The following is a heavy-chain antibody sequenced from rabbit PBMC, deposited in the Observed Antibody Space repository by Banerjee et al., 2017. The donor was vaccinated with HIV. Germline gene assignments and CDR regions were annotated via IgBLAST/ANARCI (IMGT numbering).Heavy chain of an antibody. J-gene: IGHJ4*01. V-gene: IGHV1S40*01. D-gene: IGHD2-1*01. Sequence: QSLEESGGDLVKPGASLTLTCTASGFSFSSSYYMCWVRQAPGKGLEWIACMDLGNSGSTYYASWAKGRFTISKTSSTTVTLQMTSLTAADTATYFCVSYDDYGDRNLWGPGTLVTVS. CDR2: MDLGNSGST. CDR3: VSYDDYGDRNL. CDR1: GFSFSSSYY.